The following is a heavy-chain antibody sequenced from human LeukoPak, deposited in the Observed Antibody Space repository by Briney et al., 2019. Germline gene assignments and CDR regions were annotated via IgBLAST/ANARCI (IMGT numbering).Heavy chain of an antibody. Sequence: GGSLRLSCAASGFTFSSYAMSWVRQAPGKGLEWVSAISGSGGSTYYADSVKGRFTISRDNSKNTLYLQMNSLRAEDTAVYYCARDRPSLALVVAAIFDYWGQGTLVTVSS. J-gene: IGHJ4*02. V-gene: IGHV3-23*01. CDR2: ISGSGGST. CDR1: GFTFSSYA. CDR3: ARDRPSLALVVAAIFDY. D-gene: IGHD2-15*01.